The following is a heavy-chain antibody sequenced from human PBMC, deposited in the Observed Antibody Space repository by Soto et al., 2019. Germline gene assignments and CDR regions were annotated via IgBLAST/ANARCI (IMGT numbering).Heavy chain of an antibody. CDR1: GFTFSSYG. Sequence: GGSLRLSCAASGFTFSSYGMHWVRQAPGKGLEWVSLISYDGSNTYYADSVKGRFTVSRDNSKGPLYLQMNSLRAEDTAVYSCTTEYDNIRGSRDHWGQGTLVTVSS. V-gene: IGHV3-30*03. J-gene: IGHJ4*02. D-gene: IGHD3-16*01. CDR2: ISYDGSNT. CDR3: TTEYDNIRGSRDH.